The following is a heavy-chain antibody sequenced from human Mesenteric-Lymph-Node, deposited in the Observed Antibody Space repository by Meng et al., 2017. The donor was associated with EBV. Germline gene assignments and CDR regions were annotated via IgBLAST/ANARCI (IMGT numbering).Heavy chain of an antibody. CDR2: ISSSATTI. V-gene: IGHV3-11*01. J-gene: IGHJ4*02. CDR1: GSTFVDYC. Sequence: GGSLKIYWPGSGSTFVDYCVTWIRPAAGKWLEWITYISSSATTIYYADSVKGRFTISRDNAKNSLYLQMSSLRAEYTAVYFCARDMVIYDYWGRGTLVTVSS. CDR3: ARDMVIYDY. D-gene: IGHD2-21*01.